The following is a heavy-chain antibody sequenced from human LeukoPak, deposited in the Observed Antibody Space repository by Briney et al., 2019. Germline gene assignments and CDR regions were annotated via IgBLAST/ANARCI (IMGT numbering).Heavy chain of an antibody. CDR1: VYTFTGYY. J-gene: IGHJ4*02. Sequence: ASVKVSCKASVYTFTGYYMHWVRQAPGQGLEWMGWINPNSGGTNYAQKFQGRVTMTRDTSISTAYMELSRLRSDDTAVYYCARDPSSGWYEPHYYFDYWGQGTLVTASS. CDR2: INPNSGGT. D-gene: IGHD6-19*01. CDR3: ARDPSSGWYEPHYYFDY. V-gene: IGHV1-2*02.